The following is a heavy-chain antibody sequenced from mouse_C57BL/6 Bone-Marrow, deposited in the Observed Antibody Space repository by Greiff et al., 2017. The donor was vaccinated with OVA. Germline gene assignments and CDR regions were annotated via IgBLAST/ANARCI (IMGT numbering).Heavy chain of an antibody. CDR2: INPNNGGT. V-gene: IGHV1-26*01. D-gene: IGHD1-1*01. Sequence: VQLQQSGPELVKPGASVKISCKASGYTFTDYYMNWVKQSHGKSLEWIGDINPNNGGTSYNQKFKGKATLTVDKSSSTAYMELRSLTSEDSAVYYCARPVDYYCSSYWYFDVWGTGTTVTVSA. CDR1: GYTFTDYY. J-gene: IGHJ1*03. CDR3: ARPVDYYCSSYWYFDV.